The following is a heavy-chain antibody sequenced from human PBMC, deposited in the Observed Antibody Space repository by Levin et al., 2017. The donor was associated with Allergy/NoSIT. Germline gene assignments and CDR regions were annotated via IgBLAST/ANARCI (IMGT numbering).Heavy chain of an antibody. D-gene: IGHD3-10*01. CDR3: ARAEVGSEH. CDR1: GGSISSGSYY. Sequence: PSQTLSLTCKVSGGSISSGSYYWSWIRQPAAMGLEWIGRIYSSGSANYNPSLKSRVTIPVDTSKTQFSLKFSSVTAADTAVYYCARAEVGSEHWGQGTLVTVSS. J-gene: IGHJ4*02. V-gene: IGHV4-61*02. CDR2: IYSSGSA.